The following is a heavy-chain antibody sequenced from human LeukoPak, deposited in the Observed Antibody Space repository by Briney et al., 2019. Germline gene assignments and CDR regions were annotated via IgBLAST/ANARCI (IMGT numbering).Heavy chain of an antibody. J-gene: IGHJ5*02. CDR3: ASEVGGSSWTGSGFDP. Sequence: SGTLSLTCAVSGGSISSSNWWSWVRQPPGKGLEWIGEIYHSGSTNYNPSLKSRVTISVDKSKNQFSLKLSSVTAADTAVYYCASEVGGSSWTGSGFDPWGQGTLVTVSS. D-gene: IGHD6-13*01. CDR2: IYHSGST. V-gene: IGHV4-4*02. CDR1: GGSISSSNW.